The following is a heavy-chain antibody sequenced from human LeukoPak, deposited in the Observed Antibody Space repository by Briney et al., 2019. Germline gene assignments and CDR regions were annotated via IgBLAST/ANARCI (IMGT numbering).Heavy chain of an antibody. CDR2: IYCDGDK. D-gene: IGHD2-15*01. V-gene: IGHV2-5*02. Sequence: SGPTLVKPTQTLTPTCTFSGFSLSTSGVGVGWILQPPGKALEWRTLIYCDGDKRYIPSRKSTLTITKDTYTNQVVLTLNNMDPADTATYYCAHRPSGQEWWTPGGFDYWGQGTLVTVSS. CDR3: AHRPSGQEWWTPGGFDY. J-gene: IGHJ4*02. CDR1: GFSLSTSGVG.